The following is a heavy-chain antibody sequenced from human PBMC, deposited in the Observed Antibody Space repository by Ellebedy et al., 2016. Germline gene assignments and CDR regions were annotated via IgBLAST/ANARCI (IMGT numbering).Heavy chain of an antibody. CDR1: GFTFSNYW. V-gene: IGHV3-23*01. D-gene: IGHD2-8*01. Sequence: GESLKISXAASGFTFSNYWMHWVRQAPGKGLEWVSAISGSGGSTYYADSVKGRFTISRDNSKNTLYLQMNSLRAEDTAVYYCAKALTLNYYYYYMDVWGKGTTVTVSS. J-gene: IGHJ6*03. CDR2: ISGSGGST. CDR3: AKALTLNYYYYYMDV.